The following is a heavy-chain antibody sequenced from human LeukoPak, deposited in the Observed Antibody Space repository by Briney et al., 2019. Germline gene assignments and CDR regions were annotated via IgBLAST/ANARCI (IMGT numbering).Heavy chain of an antibody. CDR2: ISAYNGNT. Sequence: ASVTVSCKASGYTFTGYYMHWVRQAPGQGLEWMGWISAYNGNTNYAQKLQGRVTMTTDTSTSTAYMELRSLRSDDTAVYYCARDRRCSSTSCLSPFDYWGQGTLVTVSS. D-gene: IGHD2-2*01. CDR1: GYTFTGYY. J-gene: IGHJ4*02. CDR3: ARDRRCSSTSCLSPFDY. V-gene: IGHV1-18*04.